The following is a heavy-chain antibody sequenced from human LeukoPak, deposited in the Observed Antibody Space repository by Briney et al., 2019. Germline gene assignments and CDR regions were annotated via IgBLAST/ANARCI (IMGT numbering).Heavy chain of an antibody. J-gene: IGHJ5*02. CDR2: INHSGST. CDR1: GGSISSYY. D-gene: IGHD3-3*01. CDR3: ARVETIFGVVLNNWFDP. Sequence: PSETLSLTCTVSGGSISSYYWSWIRQPPGKGLEWIGEINHSGSTNYNPSLKSRVTISVDTSKNQFSLKLSSVTAADTAVYYCARVETIFGVVLNNWFDPWGQGTLVTVSS. V-gene: IGHV4-34*01.